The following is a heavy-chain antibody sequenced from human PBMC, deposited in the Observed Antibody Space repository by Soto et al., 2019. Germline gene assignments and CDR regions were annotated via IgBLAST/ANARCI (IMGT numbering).Heavy chain of an antibody. Sequence: SETLPLTCTVSGGSISSYYWIWIRQPPGKGLEWIGYIYYSGSTNYNPSLKSRVTISVDTSKNQFSLKLSSVTAADTAVYYCARVWGGAFDFWGQGTMVTVSS. J-gene: IGHJ3*01. V-gene: IGHV4-59*01. CDR2: IYYSGST. D-gene: IGHD3-10*01. CDR3: ARVWGGAFDF. CDR1: GGSISSYY.